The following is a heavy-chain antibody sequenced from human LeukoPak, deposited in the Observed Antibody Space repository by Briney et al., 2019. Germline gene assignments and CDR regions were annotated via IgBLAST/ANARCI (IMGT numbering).Heavy chain of an antibody. CDR1: GGSFSGYY. V-gene: IGHV4-34*01. D-gene: IGHD3-10*01. Sequence: SETLSLTCAVYGGSFSGYYWSWIRQPPGKGLEWIGEINHSGSTNYNPSLKSRVTISVDTSKNQFSLKLSSVTAAGTAVYYCARGILWFGDRSGFDYWGQGTLVTVSS. CDR3: ARGILWFGDRSGFDY. J-gene: IGHJ4*02. CDR2: INHSGST.